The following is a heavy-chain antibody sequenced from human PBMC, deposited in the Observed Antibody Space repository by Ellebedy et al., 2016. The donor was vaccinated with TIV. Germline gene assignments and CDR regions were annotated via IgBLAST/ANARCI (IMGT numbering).Heavy chain of an antibody. CDR2: IKSKTDGGAA. CDR3: TTVYRYNYDSV. Sequence: PGGSLRLSCAASGFTFSNAWMNWVRQAPGKGLEWVGRIKSKTDGGAADYAAPVKGRFTISRDDSKNTLYLQMNSLKTEETAVYFCTTVYRYNYDSVWGQGTLVTVSS. D-gene: IGHD5-18*01. V-gene: IGHV3-15*01. CDR1: GFTFSNAW. J-gene: IGHJ4*02.